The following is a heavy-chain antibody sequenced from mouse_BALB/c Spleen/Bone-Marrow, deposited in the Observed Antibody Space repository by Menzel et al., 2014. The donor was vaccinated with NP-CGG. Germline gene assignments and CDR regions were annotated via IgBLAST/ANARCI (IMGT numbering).Heavy chain of an antibody. D-gene: IGHD4-1*01. Sequence: EVKLMESGGGLVQPKGSLKLSCAASGFTFNTNAMNWVRQAPGKGLEWVARIRSKSNNYATYYADSVKDRFTIPRDDSQSMLYLQMDNLKTEDTGMYYCVRDPSNWERAMDYWGQGTSVTVSS. V-gene: IGHV10S3*01. CDR1: GFTFNTNA. CDR3: VRDPSNWERAMDY. CDR2: IRSKSNNYAT. J-gene: IGHJ4*01.